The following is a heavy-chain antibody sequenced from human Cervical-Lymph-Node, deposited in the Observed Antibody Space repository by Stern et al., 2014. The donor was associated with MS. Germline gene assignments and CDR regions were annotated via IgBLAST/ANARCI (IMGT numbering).Heavy chain of an antibody. V-gene: IGHV4-39*01. CDR1: GGSISSSSYY. CDR3: ARQGVGATVDY. CDR2: IYYSGST. D-gene: IGHD1-26*01. J-gene: IGHJ4*02. Sequence: QLQLQESGPGLVKPSETLSLTCTVSGGSISSSSYYWGWIRQPPGKGLEWIGSIYYSGSTHYNPSLKSRVTISLHTSKTQFSLKLISVTAADTAVYYCARQGVGATVDYWGQGTLVTVSS.